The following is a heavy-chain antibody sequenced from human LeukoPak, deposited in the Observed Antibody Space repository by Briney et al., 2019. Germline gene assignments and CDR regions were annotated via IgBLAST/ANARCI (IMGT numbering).Heavy chain of an antibody. J-gene: IGHJ6*02. CDR2: INSDGSST. V-gene: IGHV3-74*01. CDR3: ARDNPIQLWPNYYYYYGMDV. CDR1: GFTFSSYW. Sequence: SGGSLRLSCAASGFTFSSYWMHWVRHAPGKGLVWVSRINSDGSSTSYADSVKGRFTISRDNAKNTLYLQINSLRAEDTAVYYCARDNPIQLWPNYYYYYGMDVWGQGTTVTVSS. D-gene: IGHD5-18*01.